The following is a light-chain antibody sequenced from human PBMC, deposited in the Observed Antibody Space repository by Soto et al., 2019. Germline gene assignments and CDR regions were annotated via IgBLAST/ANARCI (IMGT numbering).Light chain of an antibody. CDR1: SSDISTYNR. CDR2: EVS. V-gene: IGLV2-18*02. CDR3: CSYAGSFTWL. Sequence: QSALTQPRSVSGSPGQSVTISCTGTSSDISTYNRVSWYQQPPGTAPKLMVYEVSNRPSGVPDRFSGSKSGNTASLTISGLQPEDEADYYCCSYAGSFTWLFGGGTKVTVL. J-gene: IGLJ3*02.